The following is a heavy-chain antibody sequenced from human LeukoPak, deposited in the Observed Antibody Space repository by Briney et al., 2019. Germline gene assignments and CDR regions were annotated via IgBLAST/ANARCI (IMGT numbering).Heavy chain of an antibody. V-gene: IGHV4-34*01. CDR1: GGSFSGYY. Sequence: SETPSLTCAVYGGSFSGYYWSWIRQPPGKGLEWIGEINHSGSSNYNPSLKSRVTISVDTSKSQFSLKMTSVTAADTAVYYCARGGTGTYPLDAFDIWGQGTKVTVSS. CDR2: INHSGSS. CDR3: ARGGTGTYPLDAFDI. J-gene: IGHJ3*02. D-gene: IGHD1-26*01.